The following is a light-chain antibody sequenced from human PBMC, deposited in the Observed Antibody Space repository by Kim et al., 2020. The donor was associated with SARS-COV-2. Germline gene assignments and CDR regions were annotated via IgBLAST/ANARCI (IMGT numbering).Light chain of an antibody. V-gene: IGLV3-19*01. CDR3: NSRDSSGNHLV. CDR1: SLRTYY. CDR2: GKN. J-gene: IGLJ2*01. Sequence: SSELTQDPAVSVALGQTVSFTCQGDSLRTYYAGWYQQKPGQAPVLVIYGKNNRPSGIPDRFSGSSSGNTASLTITGAQAEDEADYYCNSRDSSGNHLVFGRGTKLTVL.